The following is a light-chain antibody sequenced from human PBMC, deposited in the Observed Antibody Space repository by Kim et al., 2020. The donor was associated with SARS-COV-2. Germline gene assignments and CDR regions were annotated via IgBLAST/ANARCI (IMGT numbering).Light chain of an antibody. Sequence: GDRVIITFRSSQSIIPDSVWYQQNPACAPKRLIYVSSSLQSGVPSRFTCIGSGTASTLTISSLQPVDFATYFCLQHNTYPITFRQGTR. V-gene: IGKV1-17*01. J-gene: IGKJ5*01. CDR1: QSIIPD. CDR3: LQHNTYPIT. CDR2: VSS.